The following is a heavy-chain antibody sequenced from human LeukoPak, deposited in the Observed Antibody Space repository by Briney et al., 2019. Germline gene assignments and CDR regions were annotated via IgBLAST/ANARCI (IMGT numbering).Heavy chain of an antibody. J-gene: IGHJ6*02. CDR3: ARVFHYRSGSYYNVRYYGMDV. D-gene: IGHD3-10*01. CDR1: GYTLASYD. Sequence: ASVKVCCKAAGYTLASYDVNWGRRATGQGREWWGWMDPNSGNTGYAQKYQGRVPITRNTSLRTAYLELSSLRSEATAVYYCARVFHYRSGSYYNVRYYGMDVWGQGTTVTVPS. V-gene: IGHV1-8*01. CDR2: MDPNSGNT.